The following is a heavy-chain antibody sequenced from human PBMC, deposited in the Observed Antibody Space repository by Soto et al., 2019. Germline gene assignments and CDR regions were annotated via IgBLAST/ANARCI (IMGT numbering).Heavy chain of an antibody. D-gene: IGHD3-9*01. Sequence: ASVKVSCKASGYTFTSYGISWVRQAPGQGLEWMGWISAYNGNTNYAQKLQGRVTMTTDTSTSTAYMELRSLRSDDKAVYYCASSARYFDWFSYFDYWGKGTLVTVSS. CDR3: ASSARYFDWFSYFDY. CDR2: ISAYNGNT. CDR1: GYTFTSYG. V-gene: IGHV1-18*01. J-gene: IGHJ4*02.